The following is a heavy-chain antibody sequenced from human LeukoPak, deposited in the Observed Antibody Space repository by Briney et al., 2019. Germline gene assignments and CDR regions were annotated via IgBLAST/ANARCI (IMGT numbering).Heavy chain of an antibody. V-gene: IGHV1-8*02. CDR3: ARVVSLLSPPED. CDR1: GYTFTGYY. D-gene: IGHD2-15*01. Sequence: GASVKVSCKASGYTFTGYYMHWVRQASGQGLEWMGWMNPNSGNTGYAQKFQGRVTMTRNTSISTAYMELSSLGSEDTAVYYCARVVSLLSPPEDWGQGTLVTVSS. CDR2: MNPNSGNT. J-gene: IGHJ4*02.